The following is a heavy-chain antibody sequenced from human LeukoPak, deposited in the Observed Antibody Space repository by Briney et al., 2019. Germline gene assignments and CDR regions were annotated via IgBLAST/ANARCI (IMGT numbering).Heavy chain of an antibody. CDR2: FDPEDGET. Sequence: ASVKVSCKVSGYTLTELSMHWVRQAPGKGLEWMGGFDPEDGETIYAQKFQGRVTMTEDTSTDTAYMELSSPRSEDTAVYYCATEAHYYYGMDVWGQGTAVTVSS. CDR3: ATEAHYYYGMDV. V-gene: IGHV1-24*01. J-gene: IGHJ6*02. CDR1: GYTLTELS.